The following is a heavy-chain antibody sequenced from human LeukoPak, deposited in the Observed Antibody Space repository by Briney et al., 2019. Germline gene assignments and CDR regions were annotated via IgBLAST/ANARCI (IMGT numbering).Heavy chain of an antibody. V-gene: IGHV4-34*01. CDR2: INHSGST. J-gene: IGHJ3*02. CDR1: GGSFSGYY. CDR3: ARVLTRAWFGETDAFDI. Sequence: SETLSLTCAVYGGSFSGYYGSWIRQPPGKGLEWIGEINHSGSTGYSPSLKSRVTISVDTSKNQFSLKLSSVTAADTAVYYCARVLTRAWFGETDAFDIWGQGTMVTVSS. D-gene: IGHD3-10*01.